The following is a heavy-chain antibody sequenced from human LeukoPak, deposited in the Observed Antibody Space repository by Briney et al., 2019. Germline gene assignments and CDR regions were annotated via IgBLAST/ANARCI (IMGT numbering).Heavy chain of an antibody. CDR2: ISSSGSTI. CDR3: ARALSSSDHIDY. CDR1: GFTFSNYW. D-gene: IGHD6-6*01. Sequence: GGSLRLSCAASGFTFSNYWMQWVRQAPGKGLEWVSYISSSGSTIYYADSVKGRFTISRDNAKNSLYLQMNSLRAEDTAVYYCARALSSSDHIDYWGQGTLVTVSS. V-gene: IGHV3-48*04. J-gene: IGHJ4*02.